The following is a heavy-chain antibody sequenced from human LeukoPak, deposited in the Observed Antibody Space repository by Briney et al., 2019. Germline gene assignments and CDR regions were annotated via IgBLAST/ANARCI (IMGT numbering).Heavy chain of an antibody. D-gene: IGHD3-3*01. CDR1: GGSFSGYY. CDR2: INHSGST. CDR3: ARGRSVLRFLEWFPRFFDY. J-gene: IGHJ4*02. V-gene: IGHV4-34*01. Sequence: PSETLSLTCAVYGGSFSGYYWSWIRQPPGKGLKWIGEINHSGSTNYNPSLKSRVTISVVTSKNQFSLKLSSVTAADTAVYYCARGRSVLRFLEWFPRFFDYWGQGTLVTVSS.